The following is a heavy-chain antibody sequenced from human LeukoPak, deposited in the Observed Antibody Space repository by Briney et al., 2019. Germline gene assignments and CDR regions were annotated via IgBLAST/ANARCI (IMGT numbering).Heavy chain of an antibody. V-gene: IGHV3-30*02. Sequence: PGGSLRLSCAASGFTFSSYGMHWVRQAPGKGLEWVAFIRYDGSNKYYADSVKGRFTISRDNAKNSLYLQMSSLRAEDMALYYCAKDTERKYSLWWAFDIWGQGTMVTVSS. CDR3: AKDTERKYSLWWAFDI. J-gene: IGHJ3*02. D-gene: IGHD6-6*01. CDR2: IRYDGSNK. CDR1: GFTFSSYG.